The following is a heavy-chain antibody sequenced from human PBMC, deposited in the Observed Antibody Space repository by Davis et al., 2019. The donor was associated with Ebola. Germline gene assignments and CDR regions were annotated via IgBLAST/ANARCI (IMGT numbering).Heavy chain of an antibody. CDR3: ARVEVVRGVPYYYYGMDV. CDR1: GGTFSSYA. CDR2: IIPIFGTA. D-gene: IGHD3-10*01. J-gene: IGHJ6*02. Sequence: AASVKVSCKASGGTFSSYAISWVRQAPGQGLEWMGGIIPIFGTANYAQKFQGRVTITADESTSTAYMELSSLRSEDTAVYYCARVEVVRGVPYYYYGMDVWGQRTTVTVSS. V-gene: IGHV1-69*13.